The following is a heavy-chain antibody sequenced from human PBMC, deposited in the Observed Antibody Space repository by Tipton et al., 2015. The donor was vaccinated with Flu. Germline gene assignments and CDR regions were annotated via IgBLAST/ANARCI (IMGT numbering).Heavy chain of an antibody. D-gene: IGHD3-10*01. CDR1: GSSMNNYFWSSYY. CDR2: IYSTGST. V-gene: IGHV4-4*07. CDR3: AAAPYGSGSWDF. J-gene: IGHJ1*01. Sequence: TLSLTCTVSGSSMNNYFWSSYYWSWIRQPAGKGLEWIGRIYSTGSTNYNPSVKSRVTMSVDTSKNQFSLKLTSLTAADTAIYYCAAAPYGSGSWDFWGQGTLVTVSS.